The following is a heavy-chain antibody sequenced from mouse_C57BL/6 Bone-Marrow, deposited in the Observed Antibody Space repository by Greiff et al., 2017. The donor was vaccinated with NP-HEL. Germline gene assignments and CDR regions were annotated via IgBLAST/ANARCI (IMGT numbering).Heavy chain of an antibody. CDR1: GYSITSDY. CDR3: ARSTDSDEKNY. D-gene: IGHD3-1*01. V-gene: IGHV3-8*01. Sequence: EVKLVESGPGLAKPSQTLSLSCSVPGYSITSDYWNWIRKFPGNKLEYMGYISYSGSTYYNPSLKSRISIPRDTSKNQYYLQLNSVTTENTTTYYCARSTDSDEKNYGGQGTTVTVST. J-gene: IGHJ4*01. CDR2: ISYSGST.